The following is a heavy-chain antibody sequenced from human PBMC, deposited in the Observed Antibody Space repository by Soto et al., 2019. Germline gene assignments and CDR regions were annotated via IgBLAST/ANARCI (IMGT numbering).Heavy chain of an antibody. D-gene: IGHD4-17*01. CDR2: IYYSGST. V-gene: IGHV4-34*01. CDR3: ARQTTVVTPFDY. CDR1: GGSFSGYY. J-gene: IGHJ4*02. Sequence: SETLSLTCAVYGGSFSGYYWSWIRQPPGEGLEWIGSIYYSGSTYYNPSLKSRVTISVDTSKNQFSLKLSSVTAADTAVYYCARQTTVVTPFDYWGQGTLVTVSS.